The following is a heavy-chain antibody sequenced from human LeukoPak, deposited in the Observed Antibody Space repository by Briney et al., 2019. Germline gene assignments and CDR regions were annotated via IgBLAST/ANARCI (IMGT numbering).Heavy chain of an antibody. D-gene: IGHD2-2*02. CDR2: IDPSDSYT. Sequence: GESLKIYCKGSGYSVTSYWISWVRQMPGKGLEWMGRIDPSDSYTNYSPSFQGHVTISADKSISTAYLQWSSLKASDTAMYYCARYFLTAIPIDYWGQGTLVTVSS. CDR1: GYSVTSYW. J-gene: IGHJ4*02. V-gene: IGHV5-10-1*01. CDR3: ARYFLTAIPIDY.